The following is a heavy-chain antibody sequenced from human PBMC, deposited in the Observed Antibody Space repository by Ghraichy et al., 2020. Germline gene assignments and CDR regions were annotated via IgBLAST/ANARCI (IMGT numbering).Heavy chain of an antibody. CDR3: ARDLTYWSSTSRCVGGKRDCYYYGMDV. CDR1: GFTFSSYE. V-gene: IGHV3-48*03. J-gene: IGHJ6*02. Sequence: GSLRLSCAASGFTFSSYEINWVRQAPGKGLEWVSYISSSGSNIYYADSVKGRFTISRDNAKNSLYLQMNSLRAEDTAVYYCARDLTYWSSTSRCVGGKRDCYYYGMDVWGQGTTVTVSS. D-gene: IGHD2-2*01. CDR2: ISSSGSNI.